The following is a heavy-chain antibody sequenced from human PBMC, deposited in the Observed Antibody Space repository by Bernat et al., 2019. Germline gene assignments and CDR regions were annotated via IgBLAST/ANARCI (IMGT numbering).Heavy chain of an antibody. CDR2: ISGSGGST. Sequence: VQLVESGGGVVQPGRSLRLSCAASGFTFSSYAMSWVRQAPGKGLEWVSAISGSGGSTYYADSVKGRFTISRDNSKNTLYLQMNSLRAEDTAVYYCAKGTRSGWNQTPMGYWGQGTLVTVSS. CDR1: GFTFSSYA. D-gene: IGHD6-19*01. J-gene: IGHJ4*02. CDR3: AKGTRSGWNQTPMGY. V-gene: IGHV3-23*04.